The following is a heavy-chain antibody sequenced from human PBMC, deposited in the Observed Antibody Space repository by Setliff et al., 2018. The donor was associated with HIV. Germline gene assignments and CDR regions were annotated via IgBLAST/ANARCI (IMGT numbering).Heavy chain of an antibody. CDR2: ISSSSSTI. D-gene: IGHD1-26*01. CDR3: ARDRWELLGILDY. J-gene: IGHJ4*02. Sequence: SLKISCAASGFTFSSYSMNWVRQAPGKGMEWVSYISSSSSTIYYADSVKGRFTISRDNAKNSLYLQTNSLRAEDTAVYYCARDRWELLGILDYWGQGTLVTVSS. V-gene: IGHV3-48*01. CDR1: GFTFSSYS.